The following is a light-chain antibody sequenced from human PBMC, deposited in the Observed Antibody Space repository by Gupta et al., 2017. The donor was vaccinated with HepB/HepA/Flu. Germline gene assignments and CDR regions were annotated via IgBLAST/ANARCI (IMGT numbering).Light chain of an antibody. V-gene: IGKV3-20*01. Sequence: EIVLTQSPGTLSLSPGERATRSCRASQSVSSSYLARYQQKPGQAPRLLIYGASSSATGIPDRFSGSGSGTAFTLPISRLEPEDFSEYYSQPLRTFGEGTKVEIK. CDR1: QSVSSSY. J-gene: IGKJ4*01. CDR3: QPLRT. CDR2: GAS.